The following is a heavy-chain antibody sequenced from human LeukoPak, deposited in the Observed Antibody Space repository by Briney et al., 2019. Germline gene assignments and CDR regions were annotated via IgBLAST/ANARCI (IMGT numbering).Heavy chain of an antibody. CDR1: GFTFSDYY. Sequence: GGSLRLSCAASGFTFSDYYMSWIRQAPGKGLEWVAVISYDGSNKYYADSVKGRFTIPRDNSKNTLYLQMNSLRAEDTAVYYCARDRPAFTDYDSSGYLGYYFDYWGQGTLVTVSS. CDR2: ISYDGSNK. J-gene: IGHJ4*02. V-gene: IGHV3-30-3*01. D-gene: IGHD3-22*01. CDR3: ARDRPAFTDYDSSGYLGYYFDY.